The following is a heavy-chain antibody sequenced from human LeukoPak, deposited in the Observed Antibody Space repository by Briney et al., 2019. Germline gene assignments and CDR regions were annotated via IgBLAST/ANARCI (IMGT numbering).Heavy chain of an antibody. CDR2: TKTKADSYIT. D-gene: IGHD3/OR15-3a*01. J-gene: IGHJ4*02. CDR1: GFTFSEHY. Sequence: GGSLRLSCAAPGFTFSEHYMDWVRQAPGKGLEWVGRTKTKADSYITEYAASVTGRFTISRDDSKSSLYLQMNSLKTEDTAVYYCVKDSPNWTFDYWGQGTLVTVSS. CDR3: VKDSPNWTFDY. V-gene: IGHV3-72*01.